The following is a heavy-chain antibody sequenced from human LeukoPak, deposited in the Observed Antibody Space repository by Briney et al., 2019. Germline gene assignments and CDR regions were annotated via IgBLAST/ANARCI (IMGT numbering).Heavy chain of an antibody. CDR3: ATRYCTISACRASSYKSFDV. D-gene: IGHD2-8*01. V-gene: IGHV3-48*04. CDR1: GFTFSSYS. J-gene: IGHJ6*04. CDR2: ISSSSTTV. Sequence: EGSLRLSCAASGFTFSSYSMNWVRQAPGKGLEWISYISSSSTTVYYADSMKGRFTVSRDNAKNSLYLQLTSLRAEDTAVYYCATRYCTISACRASSYKSFDVWGKGTTVTVSS.